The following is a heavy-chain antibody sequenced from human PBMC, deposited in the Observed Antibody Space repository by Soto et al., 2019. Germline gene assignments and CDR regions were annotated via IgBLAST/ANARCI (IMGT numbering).Heavy chain of an antibody. D-gene: IGHD2-15*01. CDR2: ISSGSSNI. CDR3: ASTPVVAATFDF. V-gene: IGHV3-21*01. J-gene: IGHJ4*02. Sequence: EVQLVESGGGLVKPGGSLTLSCGASGFAFRSYNMNWVRQAAGKGLEWVASISSGSSNIYYADSVKGRFTISRDNAKNSLYLQMDSLRAEDSAVYYCASTPVVAATFDFWGQGTLVTVPS. CDR1: GFAFRSYN.